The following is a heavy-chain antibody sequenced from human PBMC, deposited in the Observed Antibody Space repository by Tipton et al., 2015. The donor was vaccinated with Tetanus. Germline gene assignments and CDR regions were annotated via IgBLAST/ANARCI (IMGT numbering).Heavy chain of an antibody. D-gene: IGHD7-27*01. Sequence: VQLVQSGAEVKKPGESLKISCKGSGYSFNIYWIAWVRQMPGKGLEWMGIIYPGDSDTRYSPSFQGQVTISADKSITTAYLQWSSLKASDTAMYYCARRLGPYTGDQIWHFDLWGRGTLVTVSS. J-gene: IGHJ2*01. CDR1: GYSFNIYW. CDR2: IYPGDSDT. CDR3: ARRLGPYTGDQIWHFDL. V-gene: IGHV5-51*01.